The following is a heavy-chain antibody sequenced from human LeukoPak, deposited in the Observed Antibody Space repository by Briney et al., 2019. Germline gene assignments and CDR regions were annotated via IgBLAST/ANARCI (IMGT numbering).Heavy chain of an antibody. Sequence: SETLSLTCAVYGGSFSGYYWSWIRQPPGKGLEWIGEINHSGSTNYNPSLKSRVTISVDTSKNQFSLKLSSVTAADTAAYYCARVDIVATTRVGIDYWGQGTLVTVSS. D-gene: IGHD5-12*01. CDR1: GGSFSGYY. J-gene: IGHJ4*02. V-gene: IGHV4-34*01. CDR3: ARVDIVATTRVGIDY. CDR2: INHSGST.